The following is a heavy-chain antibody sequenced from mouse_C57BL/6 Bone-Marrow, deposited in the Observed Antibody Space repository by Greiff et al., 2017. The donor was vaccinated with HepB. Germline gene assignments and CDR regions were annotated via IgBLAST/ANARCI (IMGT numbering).Heavy chain of an antibody. CDR3: VRGPYYAMDY. CDR1: GFTFNTYA. V-gene: IGHV10-3*01. J-gene: IGHJ4*01. Sequence: EVMLVESGGGLVQPKGSLKLSCAASGFTFNTYAMHWVRQAPGKGLEWVARRRSKSSNYATYYADSVKDRFTISRDDSQSMLYLQMNNLKTEDTAMYYCVRGPYYAMDYWGQGTSVTVSS. CDR2: RRSKSSNYAT.